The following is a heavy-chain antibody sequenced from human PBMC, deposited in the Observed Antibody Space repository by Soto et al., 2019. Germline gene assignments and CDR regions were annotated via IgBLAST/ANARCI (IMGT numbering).Heavy chain of an antibody. D-gene: IGHD3-3*01. CDR2: IYSSGST. Sequence: SETLSLTCTVTGATISGYYWTWIRQSAGGRLEWIGRIYSSGSTNYNPSLKSRVTISLDTSMNHFSLRLSSVTAADTAVYYSARGQRFSDWFDPWGQGTLVTVSS. J-gene: IGHJ5*02. V-gene: IGHV4-4*07. CDR3: ARGQRFSDWFDP. CDR1: GATISGYY.